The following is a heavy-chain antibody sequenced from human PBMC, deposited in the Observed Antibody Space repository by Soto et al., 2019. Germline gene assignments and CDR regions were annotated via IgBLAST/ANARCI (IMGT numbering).Heavy chain of an antibody. CDR1: GFTFSSYA. CDR2: ISSNGGST. Sequence: QPGGSLRLSCSASGFTFSSYAMHWVRQAPGKGLEYVSAISSNGGSTYYADSVKGRFTISRDNSKNTLYLQMSSLRAEDTAVYYCVKEVQLWFGSGWYYFDYWGQGTLVTVSS. CDR3: VKEVQLWFGSGWYYFDY. V-gene: IGHV3-64D*06. D-gene: IGHD5-18*01. J-gene: IGHJ4*02.